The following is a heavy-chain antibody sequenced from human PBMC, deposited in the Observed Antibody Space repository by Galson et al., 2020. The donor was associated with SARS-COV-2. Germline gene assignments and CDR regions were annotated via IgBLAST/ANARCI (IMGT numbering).Heavy chain of an antibody. CDR3: ASARGPDYYGSRGYRDY. CDR2: INPNSGGT. CDR1: GYTFTGYY. D-gene: IGHD3-22*01. J-gene: IGHJ4*02. Sequence: ASVKVSCKASGYTFTGYYMHWVRQAPGQGLEWMGWINPNSGGTNYAQKFQGRVTMTRDTSISTAYMELSRLRSDDTAVYYCASARGPDYYGSRGYRDYWGQGSLVTVSS. V-gene: IGHV1-2*02.